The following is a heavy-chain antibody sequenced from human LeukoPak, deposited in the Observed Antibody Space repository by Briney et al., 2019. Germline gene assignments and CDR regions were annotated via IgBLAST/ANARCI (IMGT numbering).Heavy chain of an antibody. J-gene: IGHJ4*02. CDR3: VRHRDRIAAAPYYFDY. CDR2: IYYSGST. Sequence: SETLSLTCTVSGGSISSSSYYWGWIRQPPGKGLEWIGSIYYSGSTYYNPSLKSRVTISVDTSKNQFSLKLSSVTAADTAVYYCVRHRDRIAAAPYYFDYWGQGTLVTVSS. D-gene: IGHD6-13*01. V-gene: IGHV4-39*01. CDR1: GGSISSSSYY.